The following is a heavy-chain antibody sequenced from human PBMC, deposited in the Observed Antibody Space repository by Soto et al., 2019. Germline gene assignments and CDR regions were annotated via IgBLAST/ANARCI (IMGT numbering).Heavy chain of an antibody. CDR2: IYYSGST. J-gene: IGHJ6*02. Sequence: QVQLQESGPGLVKPSQTLSLTCTVSGGSISSGGYYWSWIRQHPGKGLEWIGYIYYSGSTYYNPSLKSRVTISVDTSKNQFSLKLSSVTAAETAVYYCAREKGSSGGYGNYYYYGMDVWGQEATVTVSS. V-gene: IGHV4-31*03. CDR1: GGSISSGGYY. CDR3: AREKGSSGGYGNYYYYGMDV. D-gene: IGHD6-19*01.